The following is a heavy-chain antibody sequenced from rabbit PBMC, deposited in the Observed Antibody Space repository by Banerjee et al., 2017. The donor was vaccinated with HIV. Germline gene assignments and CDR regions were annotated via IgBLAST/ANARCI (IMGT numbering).Heavy chain of an antibody. Sequence: QSLEESGGDLVKPGASLTLTCKASGFSFSSGYDMCWVRQAPGKGLEWIACIYTGDGNTYYASWAKGRFTISKTSSTTVTLQMTSLTAADTATYFCARAYDGSHYYTYLIRLDLWGPGTLVTVS. V-gene: IGHV1S40*01. CDR1: GFSFSSGYD. CDR3: ARAYDGSHYYTYLIRLDL. J-gene: IGHJ3*01. D-gene: IGHD8-1*01. CDR2: IYTGDGNT.